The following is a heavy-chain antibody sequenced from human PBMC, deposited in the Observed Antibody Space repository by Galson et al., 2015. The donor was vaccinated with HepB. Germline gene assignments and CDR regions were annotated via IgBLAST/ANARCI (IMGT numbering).Heavy chain of an antibody. CDR3: ATDRGGNSGWGHAYVGEFDS. D-gene: IGHD6-19*01. CDR1: RLNFSSSS. V-gene: IGHV3-48*02. CDR2: ISGSSSTI. J-gene: IGHJ4*02. Sequence: SLRLSCAASRLNFSSSSMNWVRQAPGKGLEWVSYISGSSSTIYYADSVKCRFSISRDNAKNSLYLQMNSLRDEDTAVYYCATDRGGNSGWGHAYVGEFDSWGQGTLVTVSS.